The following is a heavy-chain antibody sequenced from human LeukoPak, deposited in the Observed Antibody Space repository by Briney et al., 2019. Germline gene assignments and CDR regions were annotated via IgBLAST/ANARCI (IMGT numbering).Heavy chain of an antibody. CDR3: ARHNGYYYYYMDV. CDR2: IYPGDSDT. J-gene: IGHJ6*03. D-gene: IGHD2-8*01. V-gene: IGHV5-51*01. CDR1: GYSFTSYW. Sequence: GESLQISCKGSGYSFTSYWIGWVRQMPGKGLEWMGIIYPGDSDTRYSPSFQGQVTISADKSISTAYLQWSSLKASDTAMYYCARHNGYYYYYMDVWGKGTTVTVSS.